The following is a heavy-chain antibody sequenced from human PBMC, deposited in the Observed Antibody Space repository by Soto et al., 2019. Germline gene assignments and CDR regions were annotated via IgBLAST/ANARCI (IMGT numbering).Heavy chain of an antibody. D-gene: IGHD2-15*01. Sequence: QVQLVQSGVEVKKPGASVKVSCKASGYTFISHGISWVRQAPGQGLEWMGWISGKNGNTNYAQKLQGRVTLTTDTSRITAYMELRSLRSDDTAVYYCARVSSSIVVVPDYAMDVWGQGTTVTVSS. J-gene: IGHJ6*02. CDR3: ARVSSSIVVVPDYAMDV. V-gene: IGHV1-18*04. CDR2: ISGKNGNT. CDR1: GYTFISHG.